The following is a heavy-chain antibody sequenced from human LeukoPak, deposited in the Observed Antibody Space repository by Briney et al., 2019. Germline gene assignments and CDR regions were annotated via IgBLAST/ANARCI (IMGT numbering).Heavy chain of an antibody. CDR2: ISYDGSNK. CDR3: AKPKIQGYSSKYNWFDP. J-gene: IGHJ5*02. D-gene: IGHD6-13*01. Sequence: GGSLRLSCAASGFTFSSYGMHWVRQAPGKGLEWVAVISYDGSNKYYADSVKGRFTISRDNSKNTLYLQMNSLRAEDTAVYYCAKPKIQGYSSKYNWFDPWGQGTLVTVSP. CDR1: GFTFSSYG. V-gene: IGHV3-30*18.